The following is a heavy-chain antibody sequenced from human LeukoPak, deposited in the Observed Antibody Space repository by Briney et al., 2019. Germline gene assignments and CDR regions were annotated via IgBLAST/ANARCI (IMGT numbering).Heavy chain of an antibody. CDR3: ARVTELEYSSGRERAYDY. CDR2: ISAYNGNT. J-gene: IGHJ4*02. D-gene: IGHD6-19*01. CDR1: GHTFTSYG. Sequence: ASVKVSCKASGHTFTSYGISWVRQAPGQGLEWMGWISAYNGNTNYAQKLQGRVTMTTDTSTSTAYMELRSLRSDDTAVYYCARVTELEYSSGRERAYDYWGQGTLVTVSS. V-gene: IGHV1-18*01.